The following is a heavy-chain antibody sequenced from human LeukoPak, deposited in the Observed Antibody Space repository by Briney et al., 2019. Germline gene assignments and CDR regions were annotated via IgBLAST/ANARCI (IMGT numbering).Heavy chain of an antibody. CDR3: ASRGAGTADFDY. CDR2: VNPNSGNT. J-gene: IGHJ4*02. CDR1: GYTFTSYD. D-gene: IGHD6-19*01. Sequence: ASVKVSCKASGYTFTSYDINWVRQATGQGLEWMGWVNPNSGNTGYAQKFQGRVTMTRNTSISTAYMELSSLRSEDTAVYYCASRGAGTADFDYWGQGTLVTVSS. V-gene: IGHV1-8*01.